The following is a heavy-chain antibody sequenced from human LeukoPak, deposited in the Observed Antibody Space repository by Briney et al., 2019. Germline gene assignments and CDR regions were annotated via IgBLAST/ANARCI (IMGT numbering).Heavy chain of an antibody. CDR2: IRYDGSNK. D-gene: IGHD3-22*01. Sequence: PGGSLRLTCAASGFTFSSYGMHWVRQAPGKGLEWVAFIRYDGSNKYYADSVKGRFTISRDNSKNTLYLQMNSLRAEDTAVYYCAKDVTMIVVVIDDAFDIWGQGTMVTVSS. CDR1: GFTFSSYG. J-gene: IGHJ3*02. CDR3: AKDVTMIVVVIDDAFDI. V-gene: IGHV3-30*02.